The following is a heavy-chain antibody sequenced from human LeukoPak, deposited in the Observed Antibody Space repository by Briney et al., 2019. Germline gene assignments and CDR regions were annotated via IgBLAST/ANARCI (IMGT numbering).Heavy chain of an antibody. J-gene: IGHJ4*02. CDR1: GYSISTGYY. D-gene: IGHD3-22*01. CDR3: ARSNLKYDSSGYYYVSIFDY. V-gene: IGHV4-61*01. Sequence: SETLSLTCTVSGYSISTGYYWDWIRQPPGEGLEWIGYIYYSGSTNYNPSLKSRVTISVDTSKNQFSLKLSSVTAADTAVYYCARSNLKYDSSGYYYVSIFDYWGQGTLVTVSS. CDR2: IYYSGST.